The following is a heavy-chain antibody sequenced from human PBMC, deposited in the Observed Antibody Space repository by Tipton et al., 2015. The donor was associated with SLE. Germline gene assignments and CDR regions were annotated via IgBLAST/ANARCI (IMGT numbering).Heavy chain of an antibody. CDR2: INTNTGDP. J-gene: IGHJ4*02. V-gene: IGHV7-4-1*02. CDR3: ARGTPSRYYDTLTSYPDY. Sequence: VQLVQSGSELKKPGASVKVSCKASGYTFTSYALNWVRQAPGQGLEWMGWINTNTGDPTHAQGFAGRFVFSLDTSVSTAYLQISSLKAEDTAVYYCARGTPSRYYDTLTSYPDYWGQGTLITVSS. D-gene: IGHD3-9*01. CDR1: GYTFTSYA.